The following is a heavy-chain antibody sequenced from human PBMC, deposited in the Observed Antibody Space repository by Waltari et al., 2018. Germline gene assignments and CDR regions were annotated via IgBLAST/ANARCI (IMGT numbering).Heavy chain of an antibody. CDR2: ISSSGSTI. CDR1: GFTFSSYE. J-gene: IGHJ6*02. Sequence: EVQLVESGGGLVQPGGSLRLSCAASGFTFSSYEMNWVRQAPGKGLEWVSYISSSGSTIYYADSVKGRFTISRDNAKNSLYLQMNSLRAEDTAVYYCARVPYCSGGSCYVRFPYYYGMDVWGQGTTVTVSS. D-gene: IGHD2-15*01. CDR3: ARVPYCSGGSCYVRFPYYYGMDV. V-gene: IGHV3-48*03.